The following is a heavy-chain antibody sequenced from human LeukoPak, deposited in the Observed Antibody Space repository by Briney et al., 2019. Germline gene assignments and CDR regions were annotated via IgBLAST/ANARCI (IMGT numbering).Heavy chain of an antibody. CDR2: INTDGSTT. Sequence: GGSLRLSCAASGFTFSSYWMHWVRQAPGKGLVWVSRINTDGSTTTYADSVKGRFTISRDNAKNSLYLQMNSLRDEDTAVYYCARGYGDYDYWGQGTLVTVSS. CDR1: GFTFSSYW. V-gene: IGHV3-74*03. D-gene: IGHD4-17*01. CDR3: ARGYGDYDY. J-gene: IGHJ4*02.